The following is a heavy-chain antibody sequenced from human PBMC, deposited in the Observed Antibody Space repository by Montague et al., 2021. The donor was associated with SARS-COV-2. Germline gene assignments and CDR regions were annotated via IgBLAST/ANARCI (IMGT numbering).Heavy chain of an antibody. D-gene: IGHD4-17*01. V-gene: IGHV4-39*07. CDR2: IYYSGST. Sequence: SETLSLTCTVSGGSISSSSYYWGWIRQPPGKGLEWIGSIYYSGSTYYNPSLKSRVTISVDTSKNQFSLKLSSVTAADTAVYYCARDGGTVTTFLGVGYVRGGLNLFDPWGQGTLGTVSP. J-gene: IGHJ5*02. CDR3: ARDGGTVTTFLGVGYVRGGLNLFDP. CDR1: GGSISSSSYY.